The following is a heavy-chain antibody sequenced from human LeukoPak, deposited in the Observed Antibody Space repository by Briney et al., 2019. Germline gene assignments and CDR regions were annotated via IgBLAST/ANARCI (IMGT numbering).Heavy chain of an antibody. CDR3: ARGGAAAGRRNWFDP. D-gene: IGHD6-13*01. CDR1: GYTFTGYY. V-gene: IGHV1-2*02. Sequence: ASVKVSCKASGYTFTGYYMHWVRQAPGQGLEWMGWINPNSGGTNYAQKFQGRVTMTRDTSISTAYMELSRLRSDDTAVYYCARGGAAAGRRNWFDPWGQGTLVTVSS. CDR2: INPNSGGT. J-gene: IGHJ5*02.